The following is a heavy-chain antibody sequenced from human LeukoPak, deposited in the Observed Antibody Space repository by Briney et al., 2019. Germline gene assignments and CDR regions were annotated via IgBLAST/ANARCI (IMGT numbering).Heavy chain of an antibody. CDR2: ISSSGKA. V-gene: IGHV4-39*01. D-gene: IGHD1-26*01. J-gene: IGHJ4*02. CDR1: GGSITTTDFD. Sequence: SETLSLTCAVSGGSITTTDFDWVWIRQPPGRGFEWIATISSSGKAYYYPSLMSRVTISVDTSKNQFSLDVTSVTAADTGLFYCARVKGGTGFDYWGRGILVIVS. CDR3: ARVKGGTGFDY.